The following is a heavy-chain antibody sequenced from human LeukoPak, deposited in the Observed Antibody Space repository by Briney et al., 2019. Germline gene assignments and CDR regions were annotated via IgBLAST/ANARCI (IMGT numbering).Heavy chain of an antibody. Sequence: GGSLRRSCAASGFTFSSFGMHWVRQAPGKGLEWVAVIRDDGSNKYYADSVKSRFTIFRDNSKNTLYLQMNSLRGEDTAVYYCAKDSGFYCSSASCSDPDYWGQGTLVTVSS. J-gene: IGHJ4*02. V-gene: IGHV3-30*02. CDR3: AKDSGFYCSSASCSDPDY. CDR2: IRDDGSNK. D-gene: IGHD2-2*01. CDR1: GFTFSSFG.